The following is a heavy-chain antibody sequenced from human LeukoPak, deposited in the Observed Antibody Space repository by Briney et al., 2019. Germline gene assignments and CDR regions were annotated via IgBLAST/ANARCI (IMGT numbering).Heavy chain of an antibody. V-gene: IGHV3-30*18. CDR2: ISYDGNNK. D-gene: IGHD3-16*01. J-gene: IGHJ4*02. CDR3: AKDLMGGVNDY. CDR1: GFTFSSYG. Sequence: GRSLRLSCAASGFTFSSYGMHWVRQAPGKGLEWVAVISYDGNNKYYGDSVKGRFTISRDNSKNTLYLQMNSLRAEDTAVYYCAKDLMGGVNDYWGQGTLVTVSS.